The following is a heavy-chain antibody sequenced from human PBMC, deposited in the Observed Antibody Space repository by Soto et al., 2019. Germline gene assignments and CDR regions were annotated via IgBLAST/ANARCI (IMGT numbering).Heavy chain of an antibody. D-gene: IGHD3-22*01. CDR2: IKSKANGGAT. CDR3: ANYRDSIGLRHFDY. CDR1: GFTFSDAW. V-gene: IGHV3-15*07. J-gene: IGHJ4*02. Sequence: EVQLVESGGGLIKPGESLRLSCVASGFTFSDAWMKWVRQAPGKGLEWVGRIKSKANGGATDYAAPLKGRVTIFRDDSQNTVHMQIDSPKTEDTAEYYCANYRDSIGLRHFDYLGQGTLVTVTS.